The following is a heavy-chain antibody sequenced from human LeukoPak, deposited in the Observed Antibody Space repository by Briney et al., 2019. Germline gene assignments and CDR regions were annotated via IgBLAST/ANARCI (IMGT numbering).Heavy chain of an antibody. V-gene: IGHV1-69*13. J-gene: IGHJ4*02. D-gene: IGHD2-2*01. Sequence: SVKVSCKASGGTFSSYAISWVRQAPGQGLEWMGGIIPIFGTANYAQKFQGRVTITADESTSTAYMELSSLRSEDTAVYYCARVESRYCSSTSCYAHFDYWGQGTLVTVSS. CDR3: ARVESRYCSSTSCYAHFDY. CDR2: IIPIFGTA. CDR1: GGTFSSYA.